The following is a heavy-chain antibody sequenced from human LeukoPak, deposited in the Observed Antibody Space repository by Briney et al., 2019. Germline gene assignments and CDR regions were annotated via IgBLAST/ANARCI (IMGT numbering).Heavy chain of an antibody. CDR3: ARANPLVDTAMSLDY. D-gene: IGHD5-18*01. J-gene: IGHJ4*02. CDR2: IYYSGST. V-gene: IGHV4-59*01. Sequence: SVTLTLTCTVSGGPISSYYWSWLRQPPGKGLEWIGYIYYSGSTIYNPSLKSRVTISVDTSKNQFSLKLSSVTAADTAVYYCARANPLVDTAMSLDYWGQGTLVTVSS. CDR1: GGPISSYY.